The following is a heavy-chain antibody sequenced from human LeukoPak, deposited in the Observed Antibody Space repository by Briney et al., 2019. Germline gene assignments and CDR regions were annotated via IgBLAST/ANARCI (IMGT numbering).Heavy chain of an antibody. CDR2: INPRGGST. J-gene: IGHJ4*02. Sequence: GASVKVSCKASGYTFTSYYMHRVRQAPGQGLEWMGMINPRGGSTSYAQKFQGRVTMTRDMSTSTVYMELRSLRSDDTAVYYCARGVVVGDYWGQGTLVTVSS. D-gene: IGHD3-22*01. CDR3: ARGVVVGDY. V-gene: IGHV1-46*01. CDR1: GYTFTSYY.